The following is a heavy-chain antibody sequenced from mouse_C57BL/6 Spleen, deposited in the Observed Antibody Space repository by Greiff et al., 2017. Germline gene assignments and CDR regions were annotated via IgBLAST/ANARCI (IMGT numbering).Heavy chain of an antibody. J-gene: IGHJ2*01. V-gene: IGHV1-15*01. CDR3: TRVNFDY. CDR1: GFPFTDYE. CDR2: IDPETGGT. Sequence: QVHVKQSGAELVRPGASVTLSCKASGFPFTDYEMHWVKQTPVHGLEWIGAIDPETGGTAYNQKFKGKAILTADKSSSTAYMELRSLTSEDSAVYYCTRVNFDYWGQGTTLTVSS.